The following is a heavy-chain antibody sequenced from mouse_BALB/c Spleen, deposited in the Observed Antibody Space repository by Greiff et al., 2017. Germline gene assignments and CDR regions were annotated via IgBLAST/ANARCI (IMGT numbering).Heavy chain of an antibody. V-gene: IGHV1-18*01. Sequence: EVQLQQSGPELVKPGASVKISCKASGYTFTDYNMDWVKQSHGKSLEWIGDINPNNGGTIYNQKFKGKATLTVDKSSSTAYMELRSLTSEDTAVYYCGGRGYYGWFAYWGQGTLVTVSA. CDR2: INPNNGGT. CDR3: GGRGYYGWFAY. CDR1: GYTFTDYN. J-gene: IGHJ3*01. D-gene: IGHD1-1*01.